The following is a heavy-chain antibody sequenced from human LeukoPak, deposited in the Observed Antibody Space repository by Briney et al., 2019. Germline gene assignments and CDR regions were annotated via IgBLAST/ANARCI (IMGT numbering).Heavy chain of an antibody. J-gene: IGHJ5*02. V-gene: IGHV1-8*01. CDR3: ARTLGYCSGGSCYSGFDP. Sequence: ASVKVSCKASGYTFTSYDINWVRQATGQGLEWMGWMNPNSGNTGYAQKFQGRVTMTRNTSISTAYMELSSLRSEDTAVYYCARTLGYCSGGSCYSGFDPWGQGTLVTVSS. CDR2: MNPNSGNT. D-gene: IGHD2-15*01. CDR1: GYTFTSYD.